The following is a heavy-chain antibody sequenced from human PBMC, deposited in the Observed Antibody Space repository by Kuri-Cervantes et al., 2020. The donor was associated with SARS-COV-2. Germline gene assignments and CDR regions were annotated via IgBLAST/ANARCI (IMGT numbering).Heavy chain of an antibody. D-gene: IGHD2-8*02. J-gene: IGHJ6*02. CDR2: IYYSGST. CDR3: ARHLWSDGMDV. V-gene: IGHV4-39*01. Sequence: ESLKISCTVSGGSISSSSYYWGWIRQPPGKGLEWIGSIYYSGSTYYNPSLKSRVTISVDTPKNQFSLKLSSVTAADTAVYYCARHLWSDGMDVWGQGTTVTVSS. CDR1: GGSISSSSYY.